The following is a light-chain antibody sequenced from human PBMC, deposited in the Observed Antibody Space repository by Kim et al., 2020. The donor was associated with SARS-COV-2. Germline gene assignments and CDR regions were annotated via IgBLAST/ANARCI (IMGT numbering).Light chain of an antibody. Sequence: ISSWLAWYQQKPGKAPKLLISAASSLQSGVPSRFSDSGSGTDFTLTISSLQPEDFASYYCQRADSFPLGFGGGTKVDIK. CDR3: QRADSFPLG. CDR1: ISSW. CDR2: AAS. V-gene: IGKV1-12*01. J-gene: IGKJ4*01.